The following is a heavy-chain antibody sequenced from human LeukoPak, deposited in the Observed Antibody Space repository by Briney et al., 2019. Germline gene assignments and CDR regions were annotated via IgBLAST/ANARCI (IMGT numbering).Heavy chain of an antibody. J-gene: IGHJ4*02. Sequence: SQTLSLTCTVSGGSISSGSYYWSWIRQPAGKGLEWIGRIYTSGSTNYNPSLKSRVTISVDTSKNQFSLKLSSVTAADTAVYYCARVPRYYYGYDYWGQGTLVTVSS. D-gene: IGHD3-10*01. CDR3: ARVPRYYYGYDY. CDR1: GGSISSGSYY. V-gene: IGHV4-61*02. CDR2: IYTSGST.